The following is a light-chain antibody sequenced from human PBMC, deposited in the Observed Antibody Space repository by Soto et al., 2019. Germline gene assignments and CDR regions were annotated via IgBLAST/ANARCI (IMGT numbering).Light chain of an antibody. CDR2: GAS. CDR3: LQDINYPWT. V-gene: IGKV1-6*01. Sequence: AIQMTESPSSMSASVGYRVTISCWASQGIGNALGWYQQKPGNPPKVLIYGASNLQSGVPPRFSVSGSGTDFTLAISRLKTEDSATYYCLQDINYPWTFGQGTKVDIK. J-gene: IGKJ1*01. CDR1: QGIGNA.